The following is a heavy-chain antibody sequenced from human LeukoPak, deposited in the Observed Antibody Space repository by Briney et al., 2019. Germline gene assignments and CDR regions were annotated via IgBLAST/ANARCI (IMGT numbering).Heavy chain of an antibody. D-gene: IGHD4-23*01. V-gene: IGHV1-18*01. J-gene: IGHJ4*02. CDR1: GYTFTSYG. Sequence: GASVKVSCKASGYTFTSYGISWVRQAPGQGLEWMGWISAYNGNTNYAQKLQGRVTMTTDTSTSTAYMELRSLRSDDTAVYYRARVVTEEFPTTVVPRDFDYWGQGTLVTVSS. CDR2: ISAYNGNT. CDR3: ARVVTEEFPTTVVPRDFDY.